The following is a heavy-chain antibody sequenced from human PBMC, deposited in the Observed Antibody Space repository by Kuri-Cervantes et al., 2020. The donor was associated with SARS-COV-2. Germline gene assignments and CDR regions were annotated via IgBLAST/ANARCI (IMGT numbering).Heavy chain of an antibody. CDR1: GGSISSGGYY. V-gene: IGHV4-30-2*01. CDR3: ARVEGAAAGTPSGNFDY. D-gene: IGHD6-13*01. Sequence: SETLSLTCTVSGGSISSGGYYWSWIRQPPGKGLERIGYIYHSGSTYYNPSLKSRVTISVDRSKNQFSLKLSSVTAADTAVYYCARVEGAAAGTPSGNFDYWGQGTRGTVSS. CDR2: IYHSGST. J-gene: IGHJ4*02.